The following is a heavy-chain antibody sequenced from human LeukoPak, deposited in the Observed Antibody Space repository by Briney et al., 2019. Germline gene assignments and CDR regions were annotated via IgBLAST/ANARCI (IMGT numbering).Heavy chain of an antibody. V-gene: IGHV4-30-2*01. D-gene: IGHD4-17*01. CDR1: GGSISNSDYS. CDR2: IFHSGSS. CDR3: ARQVYGDYGYFDL. Sequence: PSQTLSLTCAVSGGSISNSDYSCSWIRQPPGKGLEWIGYIFHSGSSYYYPSLRSRVTMSVDRSKNQFSLKLSSVTAADTAFYYCARQVYGDYGYFDLWGRGTLVTVSS. J-gene: IGHJ2*01.